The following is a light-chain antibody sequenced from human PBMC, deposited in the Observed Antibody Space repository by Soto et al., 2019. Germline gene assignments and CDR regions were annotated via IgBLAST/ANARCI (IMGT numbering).Light chain of an antibody. J-gene: IGKJ4*01. V-gene: IGKV3-15*01. CDR3: QQCYSSPLT. CDR2: GSF. CDR1: QSVDNN. Sequence: EIVMTQSPVTLSASPGESATLSCRASQSVDNNVAWYQQKPGQAPRLLIVGSFARATGIPARFSGSGSGSEFTLTISGLQSEDFAVYYCQQCYSSPLTFGGGTKVDIK.